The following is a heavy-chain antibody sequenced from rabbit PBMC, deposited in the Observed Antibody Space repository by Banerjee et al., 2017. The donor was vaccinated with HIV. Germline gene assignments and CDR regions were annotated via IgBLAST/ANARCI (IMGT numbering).Heavy chain of an antibody. Sequence: QSLEESGGDLVKPGASLTLTCTASGFSFSDNYWICWVRQAPGKGLELIACIYTSSGNTYYASWVNGRFTLSKTSSTTMTLQMTSLTAADTATYFCARVAGYAGYGYATPFNLWGPGTLVTVS. J-gene: IGHJ4*01. CDR3: ARVAGYAGYGYATPFNL. V-gene: IGHV1S40*01. CDR2: IYTSSGNT. D-gene: IGHD6-1*01. CDR1: GFSFSDNYW.